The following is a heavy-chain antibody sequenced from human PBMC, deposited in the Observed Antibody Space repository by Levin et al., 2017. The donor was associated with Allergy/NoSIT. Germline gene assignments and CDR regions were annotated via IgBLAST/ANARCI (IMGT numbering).Heavy chain of an antibody. CDR1: GGSLNSANW. J-gene: IGHJ5*02. D-gene: IGHD3-10*01. Sequence: PGGSLRLSCAVSGGSLNSANWWSWLRQPPGKGLEWIGEIYHSGRTNYNPSLKSRVTMSVDNSKNQFSLNLSSVTAADTAVYYCARDRGNPGPWGQGALVTVSS. CDR3: ARDRGNPGP. V-gene: IGHV4-4*02. CDR2: IYHSGRT.